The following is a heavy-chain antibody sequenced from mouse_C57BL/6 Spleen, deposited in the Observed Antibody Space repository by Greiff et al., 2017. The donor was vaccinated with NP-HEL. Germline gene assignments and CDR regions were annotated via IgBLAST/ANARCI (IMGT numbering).Heavy chain of an antibody. Sequence: VQLQESGPGLVAPSQSLSITCTVSGFSLTSYAISWVRQPPGKGLEWLGVIWTGGGTNYNSALKSRLSISKDNSKSQVFLKMNSLQTDDTARYYCARNRETAQDYYAMDYWGQGTSVTVSS. CDR3: ARNRETAQDYYAMDY. J-gene: IGHJ4*01. V-gene: IGHV2-9-1*01. CDR2: IWTGGGT. D-gene: IGHD3-2*02. CDR1: GFSLTSYA.